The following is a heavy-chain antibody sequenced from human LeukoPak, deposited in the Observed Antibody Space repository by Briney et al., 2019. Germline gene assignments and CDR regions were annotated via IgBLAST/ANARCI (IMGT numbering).Heavy chain of an antibody. D-gene: IGHD2/OR15-2a*01. CDR1: GFSFGDYA. Sequence: GGSLRLSCAASGFSFGDYAMHWVRQAPGKGLEWVSLIRADGGRTYYADSVNGRFTISRDNSKNSLYLQMNSLRTDDTALYYCGTWVFYHGLDVWGQGTTVTVSS. CDR2: IRADGGRT. CDR3: GTWVFYHGLDV. J-gene: IGHJ6*02. V-gene: IGHV3-43*02.